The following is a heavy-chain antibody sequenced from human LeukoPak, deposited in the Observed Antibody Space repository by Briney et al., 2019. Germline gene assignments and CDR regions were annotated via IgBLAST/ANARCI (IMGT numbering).Heavy chain of an antibody. CDR3: ARVGGSGSYYSSRLFDY. D-gene: IGHD3-10*01. CDR1: GFTFDDYG. CDR2: INWNGGST. V-gene: IGHV3-20*04. Sequence: GGPLRLSCAASGFTFDDYGMSWVRHAPGKGLEWVSGINWNGGSTGYADSVKGRFTISRDNAKNSLYLQMNSLRAEDTALYYCARVGGSGSYYSSRLFDYWGQGTLVTVSS. J-gene: IGHJ4*02.